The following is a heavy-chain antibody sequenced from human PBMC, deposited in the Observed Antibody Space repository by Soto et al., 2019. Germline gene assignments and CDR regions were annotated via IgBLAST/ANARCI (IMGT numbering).Heavy chain of an antibody. CDR1: GGSISSYY. J-gene: IGHJ5*02. CDR2: IYYSGST. V-gene: IGHV4-59*08. CDR3: ARQQEYGSGGGGHRGLAP. Sequence: SETLSLTCTVSGGSISSYYWSWIRQPPGKGLEWIGYIYYSGSTNYNPSLKSRVTISVDTSKNQFSLKLSSVTAADTAVYYCARQQEYGSGGGGHRGLAPWGQGTLVTVSS. D-gene: IGHD2-15*01.